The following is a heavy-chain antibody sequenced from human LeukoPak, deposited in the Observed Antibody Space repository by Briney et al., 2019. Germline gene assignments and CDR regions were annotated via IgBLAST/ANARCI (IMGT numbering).Heavy chain of an antibody. V-gene: IGHV3-23*01. Sequence: GGSLRLSCAASGFTVSSNCMSWVRQAPGKGLEWVSAISGSGGSTYYADSVKGRFTISRDNSKNTLYLQMNSLRAEDTAVYYCAKGPRGYSYGFWFDPWGQGTLVTVSS. J-gene: IGHJ5*02. CDR1: GFTVSSNC. CDR3: AKGPRGYSYGFWFDP. D-gene: IGHD5-18*01. CDR2: ISGSGGST.